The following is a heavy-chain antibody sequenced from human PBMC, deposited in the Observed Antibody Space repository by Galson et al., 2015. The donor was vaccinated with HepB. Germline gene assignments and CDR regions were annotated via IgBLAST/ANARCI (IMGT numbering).Heavy chain of an antibody. CDR3: VTDSKKKVYSEDYFQF. V-gene: IGHV3-30*03. J-gene: IGHJ4*02. D-gene: IGHD3-10*02. CDR1: GFTFSDYA. Sequence: SLRLSCAASGFTFSDYAMHWVRQAPGKGLEWVAVMSLDGWNNKYAASVKGRFTVSRDNSKNILYLQLTGLRVEDTAVYYCVTDSKKKVYSEDYFQFWGQGTLVTVAS. CDR2: MSLDGWNN.